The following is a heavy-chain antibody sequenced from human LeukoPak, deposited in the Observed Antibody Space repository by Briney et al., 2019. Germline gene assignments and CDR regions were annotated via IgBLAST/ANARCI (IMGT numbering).Heavy chain of an antibody. Sequence: GGSLRPSCAAPGFTFSSYGMHWVRQAPGKGLEWVAFIRNDGSNKYNADSVKGRSTTSRENSKNTLYLQMNSLRLEDTAVYYCAKDAETTTIGNWFDPWGQGALVTVSS. CDR2: IRNDGSNK. CDR1: GFTFSSYG. D-gene: IGHD5-24*01. CDR3: AKDAETTTIGNWFDP. J-gene: IGHJ5*02. V-gene: IGHV3-30*02.